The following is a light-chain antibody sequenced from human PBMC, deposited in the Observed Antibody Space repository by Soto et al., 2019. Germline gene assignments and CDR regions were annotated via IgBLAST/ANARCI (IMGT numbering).Light chain of an antibody. V-gene: IGKV3D-20*02. Sequence: EIVMTQSPATLSLSPGERASLSCWASQSISSSFLAWYQQKPGQAPNLLIYDASNRATGIPARFSGSGSGTDFTLTISSLEPEDFAVYYCQQRSNWPLTFGQGTRLENK. CDR2: DAS. J-gene: IGKJ5*01. CDR3: QQRSNWPLT. CDR1: QSISSSF.